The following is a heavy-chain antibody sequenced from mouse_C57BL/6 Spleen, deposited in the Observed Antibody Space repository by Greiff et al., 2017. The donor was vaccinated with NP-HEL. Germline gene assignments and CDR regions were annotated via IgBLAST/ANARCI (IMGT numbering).Heavy chain of an antibody. CDR2: IYPGSGST. J-gene: IGHJ2*01. Sequence: QVQLQQPGAELVKPGASVKMSCKASGYTFTSYWITWVKQRPGQGLEWIGDIYPGSGSTNYNEKFKSKATLTVDTSSSTAYMQLSSLTSEDSAVYYCARSDYDYDPYYFDYWGQGTTLTVSS. CDR1: GYTFTSYW. D-gene: IGHD2-4*01. CDR3: ARSDYDYDPYYFDY. V-gene: IGHV1-55*01.